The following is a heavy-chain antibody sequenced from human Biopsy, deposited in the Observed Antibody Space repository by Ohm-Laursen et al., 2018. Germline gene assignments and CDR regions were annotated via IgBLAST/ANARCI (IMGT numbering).Heavy chain of an antibody. CDR1: GGTFSNSA. J-gene: IGHJ3*01. V-gene: IGHV1-69*06. D-gene: IGHD1-26*01. CDR2: IIPIFNTA. CDR3: ARSMLGASTGDDAFDV. Sequence: GSSVKVSCKVSGGTFSNSAINWVRQAPGQGLEWMGGIIPIFNTAKDAQNFQGRVRMTADKSTNTAYMELTSLRSEDTAVYYCARSMLGASTGDDAFDVWGQGTLVTVSS.